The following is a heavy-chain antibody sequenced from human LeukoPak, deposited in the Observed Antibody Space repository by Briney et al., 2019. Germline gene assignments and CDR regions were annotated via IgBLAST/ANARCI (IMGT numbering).Heavy chain of an antibody. CDR3: ARDFGYSYGWDDAFDI. V-gene: IGHV3-20*04. D-gene: IGHD5-18*01. CDR2: INWNGGST. Sequence: GGFLRLSCAASGFTFDDYGMSWVRQAPGKGLEWVSGINWNGGSTGYADSVKGRFTISRDNAKNSLYLQMNSLRAEDTALYYCARDFGYSYGWDDAFDIWGQGTMVTVSS. CDR1: GFTFDDYG. J-gene: IGHJ3*02.